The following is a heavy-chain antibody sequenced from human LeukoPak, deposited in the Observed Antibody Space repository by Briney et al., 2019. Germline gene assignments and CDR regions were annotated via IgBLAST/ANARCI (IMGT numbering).Heavy chain of an antibody. D-gene: IGHD3-9*01. CDR2: INPNSGGT. V-gene: IGHV1-2*02. CDR1: GYTFTGYY. Sequence: ASVKVSCKASGYTFTGYYMHWVRQAPGQGLEWMGWINPNSGGTNYAQKFQGKVTMTRDTSISTAYMELSRLRSGDTAVYYCARGPLRYFDWLLLYWGQGTLVTVSS. J-gene: IGHJ4*02. CDR3: ARGPLRYFDWLLLY.